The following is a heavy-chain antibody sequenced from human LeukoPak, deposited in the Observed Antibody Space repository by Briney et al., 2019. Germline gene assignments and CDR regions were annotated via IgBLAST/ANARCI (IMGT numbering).Heavy chain of an antibody. V-gene: IGHV1-18*01. CDR3: ARDRYEWKLAGSGMEV. J-gene: IGHJ6*02. CDR1: GYTFTSYG. Sequence: GASVKVSCKASGYTFTSYGTTWVRQAPGQGLEWMGWISAYNGNTNYAQKLQGRVTMTTDTSTNTAYMELRSLRSDDAAVYYCARDRYEWKLAGSGMEVWGQGTTVTVPS. D-gene: IGHD1-26*01. CDR2: ISAYNGNT.